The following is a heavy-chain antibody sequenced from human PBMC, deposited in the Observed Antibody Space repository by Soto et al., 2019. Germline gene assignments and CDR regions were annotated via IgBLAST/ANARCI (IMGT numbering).Heavy chain of an antibody. V-gene: IGHV1-69*13. Sequence: SVKVSCKASGYTFTGYYMHWVRQAPGQGLEWMGGIIPIFGTANYAQKFQGRVTITADESTSTAYMELSSLRSDDTAVYYCARGDYSNSNNWFDPWGQGTLVTVSS. J-gene: IGHJ5*02. CDR1: GYTFTGYY. D-gene: IGHD4-4*01. CDR2: IIPIFGTA. CDR3: ARGDYSNSNNWFDP.